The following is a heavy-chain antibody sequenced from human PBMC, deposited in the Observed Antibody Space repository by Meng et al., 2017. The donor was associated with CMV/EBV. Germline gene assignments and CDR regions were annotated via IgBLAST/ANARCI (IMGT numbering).Heavy chain of an antibody. CDR3: ARSEWQQLPRGGLDY. CDR2: IIPILCTA. V-gene: IGHV1-69*05. D-gene: IGHD6-13*01. CDR1: RGTFSRYA. Sequence: SRGTFSRYAISWVPQAPGPGLGWMGGIIPILCTANYATKFQGRVTITKGESPSTAYLGLSSLRSEDTAVYYCARSEWQQLPRGGLDYWGQGTLVTVSS. J-gene: IGHJ4*02.